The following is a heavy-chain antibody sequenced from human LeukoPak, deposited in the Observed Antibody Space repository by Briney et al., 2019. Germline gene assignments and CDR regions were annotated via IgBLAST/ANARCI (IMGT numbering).Heavy chain of an antibody. V-gene: IGHV3-30*02. CDR2: IRYDGSNK. Sequence: GGSLRLSCAASGFTFSSYGMHWVRQAPGKGLEWVAFIRYDGSNKYYADSVKGRFTISRDNSKNTLYLQMNSLRAEDTAVYYCAKDSGAAAWTDFDYWGQGTLVTVSS. J-gene: IGHJ4*02. CDR1: GFTFSSYG. D-gene: IGHD6-13*01. CDR3: AKDSGAAAWTDFDY.